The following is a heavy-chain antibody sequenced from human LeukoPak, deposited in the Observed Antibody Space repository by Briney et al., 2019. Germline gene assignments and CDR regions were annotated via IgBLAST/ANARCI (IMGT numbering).Heavy chain of an antibody. V-gene: IGHV1-2*06. CDR1: GYTFTGYY. CDR3: ARDASLEMATMADY. D-gene: IGHD5-24*01. J-gene: IGHJ4*02. CDR2: INPNSGGT. Sequence: ASVKVSCKASGYTFTGYYMHWVRQAPGQGLERMGRINPNSGGTNYAQKFQGRVTMTRDTSISTAYMELSRLRSDDTAVYYCARDASLEMATMADYWGQGTLVTVSS.